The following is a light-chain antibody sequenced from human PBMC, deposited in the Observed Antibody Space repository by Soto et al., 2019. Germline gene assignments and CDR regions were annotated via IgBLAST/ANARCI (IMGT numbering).Light chain of an antibody. J-gene: IGKJ1*01. Sequence: EIVLTQSPAALSLSPGERATLSCRASQSVSSYLAWYQQKPGQAPRLLIYGASSRATGIPDRFSGSGSGTDFTLTISRLEPEDFAVYYCQQYSSSPWTFGQGTKVDIK. V-gene: IGKV3-20*01. CDR1: QSVSSY. CDR3: QQYSSSPWT. CDR2: GAS.